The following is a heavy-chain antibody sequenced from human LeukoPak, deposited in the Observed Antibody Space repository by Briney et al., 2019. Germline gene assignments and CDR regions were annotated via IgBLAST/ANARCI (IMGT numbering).Heavy chain of an antibody. D-gene: IGHD3-10*01. V-gene: IGHV1-2*02. CDR3: ARGGWVRGVITRNGLDY. CDR1: GYTFTGYY. CDR2: INPNSGGT. Sequence: ASVKVSCKASGYTFTGYYMHWVRQAPGQGLEWMGWINPNSGGTNYAQKFQGRVTMTRDTSISTAYMDLSSLRSDDTAVYYCARGGWVRGVITRNGLDYWGPGTLVTVSS. J-gene: IGHJ4*02.